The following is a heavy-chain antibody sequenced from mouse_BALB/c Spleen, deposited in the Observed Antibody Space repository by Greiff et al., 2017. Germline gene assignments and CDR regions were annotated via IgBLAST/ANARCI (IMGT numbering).Heavy chain of an antibody. J-gene: IGHJ4*01. Sequence: VQLKESGPSLVKPSQTLSLTCSVTGDSITSGYWNWIRKFPGNKLEYMGYISYSGSTYYNPSLKSRISITRDTSKNQYYLQLNSVTTEDTATYYCARWAMITTGNYYAMDYWGQGTSVTVSS. CDR1: GDSITSGY. D-gene: IGHD2-4*01. CDR2: ISYSGST. V-gene: IGHV3-8*02. CDR3: ARWAMITTGNYYAMDY.